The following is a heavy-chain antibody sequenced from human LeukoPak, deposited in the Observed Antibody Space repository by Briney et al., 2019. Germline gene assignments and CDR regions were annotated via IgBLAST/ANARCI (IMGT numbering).Heavy chain of an antibody. CDR3: AKNYYGSGSDPHDAFDI. D-gene: IGHD3-10*01. CDR1: GFTFSTYW. V-gene: IGHV3-33*06. Sequence: PGGSLRLSCAASGFTFSTYWMSWVRQAPGKGLEWVAVIWYDGSNKYYADSVKGRFTISRDNSKNTLYLQMNSLRAEDTAVYYCAKNYYGSGSDPHDAFDIWGQGTMVTVSS. CDR2: IWYDGSNK. J-gene: IGHJ3*02.